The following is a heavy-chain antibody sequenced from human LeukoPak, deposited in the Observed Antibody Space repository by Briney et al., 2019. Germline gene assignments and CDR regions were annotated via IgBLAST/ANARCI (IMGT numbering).Heavy chain of an antibody. CDR3: ARSPYSSSYYYGMDV. CDR2: IYSGGST. V-gene: IGHV3-53*01. Sequence: PGGSLRLSCAASGFTFSDYYMSWIRQAPGKGLEWVSVIYSGGSTYYADSVKGRFTISRDNSKNTLYLQMNSLRAEDTAVYYCARSPYSSSYYYGMDVWGQGTTVTVSS. D-gene: IGHD6-13*01. CDR1: GFTFSDYY. J-gene: IGHJ6*02.